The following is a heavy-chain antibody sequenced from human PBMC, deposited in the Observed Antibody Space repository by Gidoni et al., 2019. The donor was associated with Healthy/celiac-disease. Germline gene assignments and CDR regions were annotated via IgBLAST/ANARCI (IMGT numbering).Heavy chain of an antibody. CDR1: GGSISSGSYY. CDR3: AREGSSWGVDY. V-gene: IGHV4-61*02. J-gene: IGHJ4*02. D-gene: IGHD6-13*01. CDR2: IYTSGST. Sequence: QVQLQESGPGLVKPSQTLSLTCTVAGGSISSGSYYWSWIRQPAGKGLEWIGRIYTSGSTNYNPSLKSRVTISVDTSQNQFSLKLSSVTAADTAVYYCAREGSSWGVDYWGQGTLVTVFS.